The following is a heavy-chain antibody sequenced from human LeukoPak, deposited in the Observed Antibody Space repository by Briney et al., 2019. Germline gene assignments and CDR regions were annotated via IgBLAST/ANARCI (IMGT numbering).Heavy chain of an antibody. V-gene: IGHV1-24*01. J-gene: IGHJ3*02. CDR1: GYTLTELS. CDR3: ATGTATAYAFDI. CDR2: FDPEDGET. D-gene: IGHD5-18*01. Sequence: ASVKVSCKVSGYTLTELSMHWVRQAPGKGLEWMGGFDPEDGETIYAQKFQGRVTMTEDTSTDTAYMELSSLRSEDTAVYYCATGTATAYAFDIWGQGTMVTVSS.